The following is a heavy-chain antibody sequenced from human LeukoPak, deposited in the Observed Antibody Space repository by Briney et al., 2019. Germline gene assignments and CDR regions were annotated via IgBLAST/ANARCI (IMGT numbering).Heavy chain of an antibody. J-gene: IGHJ4*02. D-gene: IGHD1-1*01. V-gene: IGHV3-74*01. CDR1: GFTFRNYW. CDR3: ARERSTSYFDY. CDR2: INSDGSYT. Sequence: GGSLRLSCAASGFTFRNYWMHWVRQAPGKGPVWVSRINSDGSYTSYADSVKGRFTISRDNAKNTLYLQMNSLRADDTAVYYCARERSTSYFDYWGQGALVTVSS.